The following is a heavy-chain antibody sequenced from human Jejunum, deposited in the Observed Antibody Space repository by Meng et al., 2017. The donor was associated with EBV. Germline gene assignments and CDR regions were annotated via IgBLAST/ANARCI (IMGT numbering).Heavy chain of an antibody. Sequence: EVQLVESGGGLVQPGGSLRLSCAASGFTFSSRWMHWVRQAPGKGLVWVSRIDTDGSRTNYVDSVKGRFIISRDNAKNTLYLQMNSLRADDTAVYYCARDLSWNQADYWGQGTLVTVSS. D-gene: IGHD1-14*01. CDR3: ARDLSWNQADY. CDR1: GFTFSSRW. CDR2: IDTDGSRT. J-gene: IGHJ4*02. V-gene: IGHV3-74*01.